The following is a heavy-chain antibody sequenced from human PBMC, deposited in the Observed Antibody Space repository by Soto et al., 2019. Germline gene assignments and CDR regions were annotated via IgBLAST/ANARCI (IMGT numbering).Heavy chain of an antibody. Sequence: QITLKESGPTLVKPTQTLTLTCTFSGFSLSTSGVGVGWIRQPPGKALEWLALIYWDDDKRYSPSLKSRLTISKDNSKDPVVLTMINMDPVDTATYYCAHRRTYYGSGSYYNYYFDYWGHGTLVTVAS. CDR2: IYWDDDK. CDR1: GFSLSTSGVG. V-gene: IGHV2-5*02. D-gene: IGHD3-10*01. CDR3: AHRRTYYGSGSYYNYYFDY. J-gene: IGHJ4*01.